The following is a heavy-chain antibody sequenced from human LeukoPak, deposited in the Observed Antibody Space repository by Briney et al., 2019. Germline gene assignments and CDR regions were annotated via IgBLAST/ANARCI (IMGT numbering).Heavy chain of an antibody. J-gene: IGHJ4*02. V-gene: IGHV3-30*18. Sequence: GRSLRLSCAASGFTFSSYGMHWVRQAPGKGLERVAVISYDGSNKYYADSVKGRFTISRDNSKNTLYLQMNSLRAEDTAVYYCAKDILRIVPAGKATGPHDYWGQGTLVTVSS. CDR2: ISYDGSNK. CDR3: AKDILRIVPAGKATGPHDY. CDR1: GFTFSSYG. D-gene: IGHD2-2*01.